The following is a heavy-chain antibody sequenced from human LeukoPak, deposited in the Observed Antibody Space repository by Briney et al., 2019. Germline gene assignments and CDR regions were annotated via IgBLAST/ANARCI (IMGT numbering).Heavy chain of an antibody. J-gene: IGHJ4*02. Sequence: PGGSLRLSCAASGFTVSSNYMSWVRQAPGKGLEWVSVIYSGGSTYYADSVKGRFTISRDNSKNTLYLQMNSLRAEDTAVYYCAKDPREVVAATLDYWGQGTLVTVSS. D-gene: IGHD2-15*01. CDR2: IYSGGST. CDR1: GFTVSSNY. V-gene: IGHV3-53*01. CDR3: AKDPREVVAATLDY.